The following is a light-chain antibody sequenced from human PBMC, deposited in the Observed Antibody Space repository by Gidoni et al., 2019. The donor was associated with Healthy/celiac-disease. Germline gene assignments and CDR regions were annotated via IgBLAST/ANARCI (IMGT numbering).Light chain of an antibody. V-gene: IGKV3-20*01. Sequence: EIVLTQSPGTLSLSPEPRATLSCRASQSVSSSYLAWYQQKPGQAARLLNYGASSRATGIPARFSGSGSGTDFTLTISRLDPEDVAVYYCQQYGSSPYTFXQXTKLEIK. CDR1: QSVSSSY. CDR2: GAS. J-gene: IGKJ2*01. CDR3: QQYGSSPYT.